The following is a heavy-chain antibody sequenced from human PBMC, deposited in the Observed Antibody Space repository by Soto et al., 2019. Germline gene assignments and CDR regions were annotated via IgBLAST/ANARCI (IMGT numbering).Heavy chain of an antibody. CDR3: VRLGTLLGKVTNNWFDP. CDR2: ISNSGNT. D-gene: IGHD1-26*01. V-gene: IGHV4-30-4*01. CDR1: GGSIISGDNY. Sequence: QLQLQESGPGLVKPSQTLSLTCTVSGGSIISGDNYWSWVRQPPGKGLEWLGYISNSGNTYYNPSVKSRLTTSLDASKNQFSLHLSSVTAADTAVYFCVRLGTLLGKVTNNWFDPWGQGALVTVSS. J-gene: IGHJ5*02.